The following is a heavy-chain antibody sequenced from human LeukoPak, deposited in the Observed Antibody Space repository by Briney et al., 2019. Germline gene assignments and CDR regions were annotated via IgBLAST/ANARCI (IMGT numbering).Heavy chain of an antibody. J-gene: IGHJ4*02. CDR3: APLTPGIAAAGYFDY. CDR1: GGSFMRHS. Sequence: SVNVSCKASGGSFMRHSISWVRQAPGQGLEWMGGIIPILAAADYPQKFQGRVTITADKSTSTAYMELSSLRSEDTAVYYCAPLTPGIAAAGYFDYWGQGTLVTVSS. CDR2: IIPILAAA. D-gene: IGHD6-13*01. V-gene: IGHV1-69*08.